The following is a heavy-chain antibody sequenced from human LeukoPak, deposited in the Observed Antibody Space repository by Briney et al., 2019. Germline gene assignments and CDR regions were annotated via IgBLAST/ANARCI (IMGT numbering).Heavy chain of an antibody. J-gene: IGHJ5*02. CDR3: AKSGIVGATRWFDP. D-gene: IGHD1-26*01. Sequence: PGGSLRLSCVASEFTLSSYWMSWVRQAPGKGLEWVSTISSSGARTFYADSVKGRFTISRDNSKNTLYLQLNSLRAEDSVVYYCAKSGIVGATRWFDPWGQGTLVTVSS. V-gene: IGHV3-23*01. CDR1: EFTLSSYW. CDR2: ISSSGART.